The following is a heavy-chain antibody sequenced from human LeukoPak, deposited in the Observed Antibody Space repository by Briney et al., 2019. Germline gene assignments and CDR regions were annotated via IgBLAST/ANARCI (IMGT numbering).Heavy chain of an antibody. CDR2: IWYDGSDK. CDR3: ARENTLLWFGEIDY. J-gene: IGHJ4*02. CDR1: GFTFSSYG. D-gene: IGHD3-10*01. Sequence: GGSLRLSCAASGFTFSSYGMHWVRQAPGKGLEWVAVIWYDGSDKYYADSVKGRFTISRDNSKNTLYLQMNSLRAEDTAVYYCARENTLLWFGEIDYWGQGTLVTASS. V-gene: IGHV3-33*01.